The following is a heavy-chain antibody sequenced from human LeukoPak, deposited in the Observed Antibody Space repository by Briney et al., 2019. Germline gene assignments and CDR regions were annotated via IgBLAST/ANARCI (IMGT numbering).Heavy chain of an antibody. J-gene: IGHJ3*02. Sequence: SETLSLTCTVSGGSISSYYWGWIRQPPGKGLEWIGYIYYSGSTNYNPSLKSRVTISVDTSKNQFSLKLSSVTAADTAVYYCARDRGLPVVPAADAFDIWGQGTMVTVSS. CDR3: ARDRGLPVVPAADAFDI. CDR1: GGSISSYY. D-gene: IGHD2-2*01. CDR2: IYYSGST. V-gene: IGHV4-59*13.